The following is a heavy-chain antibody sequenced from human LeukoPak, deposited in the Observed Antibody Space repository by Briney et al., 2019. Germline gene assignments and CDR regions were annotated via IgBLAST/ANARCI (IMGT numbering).Heavy chain of an antibody. V-gene: IGHV3-23*01. D-gene: IGHD2-8*01. CDR1: GFNFSSYA. CDR2: ISGSGGST. CDR3: AKRYCTNGVCYRVYGMDV. Sequence: GGSLRLSCAASGFNFSSYAMSWVRQAPGKGLEWVSAISGSGGSTYYADSVKGRFTISRDNSKNTLYLQMNSLRAEDTAVYYCAKRYCTNGVCYRVYGMDVWGQGTTVTVSS. J-gene: IGHJ6*02.